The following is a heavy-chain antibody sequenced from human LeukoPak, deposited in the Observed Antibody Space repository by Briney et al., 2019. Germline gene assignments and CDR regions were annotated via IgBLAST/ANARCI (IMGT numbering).Heavy chain of an antibody. V-gene: IGHV4-34*01. CDR3: ARHQGYCSSTSCYRRAFDI. D-gene: IGHD2-2*01. CDR1: GGSFSGYY. Sequence: PSETLSLTCAVYGGSFSGYYWSWIRQPPGKGLEWIGEINHSGSTNYNPSLKSRVTISVDTSKNQFSLKLSSVTAADTAVYYCARHQGYCSSTSCYRRAFDIWGQGTMVTVSS. J-gene: IGHJ3*02. CDR2: INHSGST.